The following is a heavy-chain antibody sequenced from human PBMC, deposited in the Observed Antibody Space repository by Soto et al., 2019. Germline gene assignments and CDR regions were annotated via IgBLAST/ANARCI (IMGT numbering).Heavy chain of an antibody. Sequence: GGSLRLSCAASGFTFSSYGMHWVRQAPGKGLEWVAVIWYDGSNKYYADSVKGRFTISRDNSKNTLYLQMNSLRAEDTAVYYCARDLYSPAFGVVTTPFDPWGQGTLVTVSS. CDR1: GFTFSSYG. D-gene: IGHD3-3*01. V-gene: IGHV3-33*01. CDR2: IWYDGSNK. CDR3: ARDLYSPAFGVVTTPFDP. J-gene: IGHJ5*02.